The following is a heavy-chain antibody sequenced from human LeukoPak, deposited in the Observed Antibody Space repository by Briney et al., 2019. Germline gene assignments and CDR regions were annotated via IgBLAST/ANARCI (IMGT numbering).Heavy chain of an antibody. D-gene: IGHD4-17*01. V-gene: IGHV3-21*01. J-gene: IGHJ4*02. Sequence: GGSLRLSCEASGFTFSSYTMNWVRQAPGKGLEWVSSIDPSSTYIYYADSVKGRFTISRDNAQNSLYLQMNSLRAEDTAVYYCTRGSYGDYEYWGQGTLVTVSS. CDR1: GFTFSSYT. CDR2: IDPSSTYI. CDR3: TRGSYGDYEY.